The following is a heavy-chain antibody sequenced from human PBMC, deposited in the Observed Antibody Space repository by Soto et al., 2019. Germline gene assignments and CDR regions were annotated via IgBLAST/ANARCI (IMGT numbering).Heavy chain of an antibody. Sequence: QVQLVQSGAEVIQPGASVKVSCKASGYTFTGHYIHWVRQAPGQGLEWLGRINPKSGGTKNAQKFQAWVTMTRDTSITTAYMELSRLKSADTAVYYWAIGGPKWDLQRDYYYGMDVWGQGTTVTVSS. D-gene: IGHD1-26*01. CDR3: AIGGPKWDLQRDYYYGMDV. CDR2: INPKSGGT. J-gene: IGHJ6*02. CDR1: GYTFTGHY. V-gene: IGHV1-2*04.